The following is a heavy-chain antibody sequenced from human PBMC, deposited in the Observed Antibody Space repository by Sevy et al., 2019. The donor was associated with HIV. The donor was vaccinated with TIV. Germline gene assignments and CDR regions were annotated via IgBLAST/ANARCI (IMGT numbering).Heavy chain of an antibody. V-gene: IGHV1-2*02. D-gene: IGHD2-2*01. Sequence: ASVKVSCKASGYTFTGYYMHWVRQAPGQGLEWMGWINPNSGGTNYAQKFQGRVTMTRDTSISPAYMELGRLRSDDTAVYYCARIQRQKDIVVVPAARGWFDPWGQGTLVTVSS. CDR3: ARIQRQKDIVVVPAARGWFDP. CDR1: GYTFTGYY. CDR2: INPNSGGT. J-gene: IGHJ5*02.